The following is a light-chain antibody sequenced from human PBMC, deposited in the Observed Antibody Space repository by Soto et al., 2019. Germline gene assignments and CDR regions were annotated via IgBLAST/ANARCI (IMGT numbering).Light chain of an antibody. J-gene: IGKJ5*01. CDR1: QSISSTY. Sequence: EIVLTQSPGTLSLSPGERATLSCRASQSISSTYLTWYQQKPGQAPRLLIYDASNRATGIPARFSGSGSGTDFTLTISSLEPEDFAVYYCQQRSNWPHSVTFGQGTRLEIK. V-gene: IGKV3D-20*02. CDR3: QQRSNWPHSVT. CDR2: DAS.